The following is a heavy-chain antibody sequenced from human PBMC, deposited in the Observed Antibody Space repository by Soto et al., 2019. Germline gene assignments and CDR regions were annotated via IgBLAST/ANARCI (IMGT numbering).Heavy chain of an antibody. Sequence: SETLSLTCTVSGGPIRSYCWSWIRQPPGKGLEWIGYIYDSGNTDYNPSLKSRVTISVDTSKNQFSLKLSSVTTADTAVFFCARGGGKFYYGGSCHSNHAMDVWGQGTTVTVSS. CDR1: GGPIRSYC. V-gene: IGHV4-59*01. CDR2: IYDSGNT. J-gene: IGHJ6*02. CDR3: ARGGGKFYYGGSCHSNHAMDV. D-gene: IGHD3-10*01.